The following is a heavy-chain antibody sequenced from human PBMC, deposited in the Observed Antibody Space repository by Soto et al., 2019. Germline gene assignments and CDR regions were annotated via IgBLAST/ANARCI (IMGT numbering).Heavy chain of an antibody. J-gene: IGHJ6*02. CDR1: GGSISSSNYY. Sequence: SETLSLTCTVSGGSISSSNYYWGWIRQPPGQGLAWSGSIYYSGSTYYNPSLKSRVTISVDTSKNQFSLKLSSVTAADTAMYYCARGGYCSGASCAYMGHYYYYGMDVWGQGTTVIVS. V-gene: IGHV4-39*01. CDR2: IYYSGST. D-gene: IGHD2-15*01. CDR3: ARGGYCSGASCAYMGHYYYYGMDV.